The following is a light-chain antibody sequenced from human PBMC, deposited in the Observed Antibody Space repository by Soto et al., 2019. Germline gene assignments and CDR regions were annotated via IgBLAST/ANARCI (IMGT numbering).Light chain of an antibody. V-gene: IGLV2-14*01. CDR1: SSDVGAYNY. Sequence: QSVLTQPASVSGSPGQSITISCTGTSSDVGAYNYVSWYQQHPGKAPQLMIYDVSNRPSGVSNRFSGSKSGNTASLTISGLQAEDEADYYCSSYTSNSILFGGGTKLTVL. J-gene: IGLJ2*01. CDR2: DVS. CDR3: SSYTSNSIL.